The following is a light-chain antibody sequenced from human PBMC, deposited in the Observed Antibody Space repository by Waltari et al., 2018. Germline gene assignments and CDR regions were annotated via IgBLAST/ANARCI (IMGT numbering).Light chain of an antibody. CDR3: SSNAIGSNQFYV. CDR1: SSDVIPYNY. V-gene: IGLV2-8*01. Sequence: QSALTQPPSASGSPGQSVTISCIGSSSDVIPYNYVPWYQQHPGKAPKLIIYEVSRRPSGVPDRFSGSKSGNTASLTVSGLQAEDEADYYCSSNAIGSNQFYVFGTGTKVTVL. CDR2: EVS. J-gene: IGLJ1*01.